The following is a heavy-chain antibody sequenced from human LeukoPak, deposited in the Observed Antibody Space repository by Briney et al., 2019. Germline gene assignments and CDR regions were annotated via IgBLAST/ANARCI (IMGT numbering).Heavy chain of an antibody. CDR2: INHSGST. Sequence: SETLSLTCAVYGGSFSGYYWSWIRQPPGKGLEWIGEINHSGSTNYNPSLKSRVTISVDTSKNQFSLKLSSVTAADTAVYYCARGRVTVVTPFDYWGREPWSPSPQ. J-gene: IGHJ4*02. D-gene: IGHD2-21*02. V-gene: IGHV4-34*01. CDR3: ARGRVTVVTPFDY. CDR1: GGSFSGYY.